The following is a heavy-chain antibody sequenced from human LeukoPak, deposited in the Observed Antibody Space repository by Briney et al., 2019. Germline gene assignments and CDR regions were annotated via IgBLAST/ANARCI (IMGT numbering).Heavy chain of an antibody. V-gene: IGHV1-46*01. CDR3: ARGAGYDILPGIDAFDI. D-gene: IGHD3-9*01. CDR2: INPIGGST. J-gene: IGHJ3*02. Sequence: ASVKVSCKASGYIFTSYYMHWVRQAPAQGLGWMGIINPIGGSTSYVQKFQGRVTMTRDMSTSTVYMELSGLRSEDTAVYYCARGAGYDILPGIDAFDIWGKGTMVTVSS. CDR1: GYIFTSYY.